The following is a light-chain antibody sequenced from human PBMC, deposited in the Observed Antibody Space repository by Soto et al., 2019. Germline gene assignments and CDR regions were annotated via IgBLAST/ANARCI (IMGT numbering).Light chain of an antibody. CDR2: SAS. CDR3: QKYNSALWT. CDR1: QGISNY. V-gene: IGKV1-27*01. Sequence: DIQMTQSPSSLSASLGDRVSITCRVSQGISNYLAWYQQKPGKVPQLLIYSASVLQSGVPSRFSGSGSETDFTLTISSLQPEDVATYYCQKYNSALWTFGQGTKVEIK. J-gene: IGKJ1*01.